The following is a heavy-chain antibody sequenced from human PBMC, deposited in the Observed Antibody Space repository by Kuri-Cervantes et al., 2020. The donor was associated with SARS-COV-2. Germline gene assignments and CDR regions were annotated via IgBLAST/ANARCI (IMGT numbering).Heavy chain of an antibody. CDR1: GGSLSGYH. CDR2: IDHSATT. V-gene: IGHV4-34*01. CDR3: ARVQLGYCSSTSCHYFDY. J-gene: IGHJ4*02. D-gene: IGHD2-2*01. Sequence: SETLSLTCEVHGGSLSGYHWNWIRQPPGMGLEWIAEIDHSATTSYNASLASRVIVSLDTAKFQVSLTLSSVTAADTAVYYCARVQLGYCSSTSCHYFDYWGKGTLVTVSS.